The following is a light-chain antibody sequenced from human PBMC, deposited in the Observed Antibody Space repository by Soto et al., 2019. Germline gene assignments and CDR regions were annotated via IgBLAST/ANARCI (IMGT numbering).Light chain of an antibody. V-gene: IGKV3-20*01. Sequence: EIVMTQSPATLSVSPGERATLSCRASQSVSSKLAWYQQKPGQAPRLIIYGASTRATGIPDRFSGSGSGTDFTLTISRLEPEDSAVYYCQQYGSSPTITFGQGTRLEIK. CDR3: QQYGSSPTIT. J-gene: IGKJ5*01. CDR1: QSVSSK. CDR2: GAS.